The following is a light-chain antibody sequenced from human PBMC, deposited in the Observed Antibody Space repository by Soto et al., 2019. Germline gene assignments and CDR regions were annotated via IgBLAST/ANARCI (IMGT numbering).Light chain of an antibody. CDR1: QSISSW. Sequence: DIQMTQSPSTLSASVGDRVTITCRASQSISSWLAWYQQKPGKAPKLLIYDASILQSGVPSSFSGSGSGTEFILTISSLQPDDFATYYCQKYNSYLWTFGQGTKV. CDR2: DAS. J-gene: IGKJ1*01. V-gene: IGKV1-5*01. CDR3: QKYNSYLWT.